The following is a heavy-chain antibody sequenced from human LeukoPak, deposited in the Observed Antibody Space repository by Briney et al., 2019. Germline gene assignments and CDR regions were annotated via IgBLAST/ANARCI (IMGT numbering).Heavy chain of an antibody. V-gene: IGHV4-34*01. Sequence: SETLSLTCAVDGGSFSGYYWSWIRQPPGKGLEWIGEINHSVSTNYNPSLKSRVTISVDTYKNQFSLKLSSVTAADTAVYYCARGLYCSSTSCVGMDVWGQGTTVTVSS. J-gene: IGHJ6*02. CDR1: GGSFSGYY. CDR2: INHSVST. CDR3: ARGLYCSSTSCVGMDV. D-gene: IGHD2-2*01.